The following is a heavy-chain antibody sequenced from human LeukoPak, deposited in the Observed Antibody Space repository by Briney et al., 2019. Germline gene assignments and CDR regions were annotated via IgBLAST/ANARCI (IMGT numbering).Heavy chain of an antibody. CDR3: ARGDDAFDI. Sequence: GGSLRLSCAASGFTFSSYEMNWVRQAPGKGLEWVSYISSSGSTIYYADSVKGRFTISRDNSKNTLYLQMNSLRAEDTAVYYCARGDDAFDIWGQGTMVTVSS. V-gene: IGHV3-48*03. CDR1: GFTFSSYE. CDR2: ISSSGSTI. J-gene: IGHJ3*02.